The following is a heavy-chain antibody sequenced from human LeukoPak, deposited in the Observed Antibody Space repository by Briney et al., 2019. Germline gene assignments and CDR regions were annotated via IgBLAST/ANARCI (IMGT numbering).Heavy chain of an antibody. V-gene: IGHV4-4*09. J-gene: IGHJ3*02. CDR2: IYTSVST. CDR3: ARADSLGGAFDI. CDR1: GGSISSYY. D-gene: IGHD1-26*01. Sequence: SETLSLTCTVSGGSISSYYWSWIRQPPGKGLEWIGYIYTSVSTNYIPSLKSRVTVSVDTSKNQFSLKLSSVSAADTAVYYCARADSLGGAFDIWGQGTMVTVSS.